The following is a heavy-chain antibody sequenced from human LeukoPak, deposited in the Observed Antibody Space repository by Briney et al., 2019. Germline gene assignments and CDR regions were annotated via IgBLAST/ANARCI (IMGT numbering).Heavy chain of an antibody. D-gene: IGHD1-14*01. J-gene: IGHJ3*02. CDR3: ANRVPRSGAAFDI. V-gene: IGHV3-74*01. Sequence: GGSLRLSCAASGFTFSSYWMHWVRQAPGKGLVWVSRINTDGSSTSYADSVKGRFTISRDNAKNTLYLQMNSLRAEDTAVYYCANRVPRSGAAFDIWGQGTMVTVSS. CDR1: GFTFSSYW. CDR2: INTDGSST.